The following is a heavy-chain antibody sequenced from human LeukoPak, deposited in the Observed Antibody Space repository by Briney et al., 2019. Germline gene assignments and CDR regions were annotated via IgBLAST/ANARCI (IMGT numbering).Heavy chain of an antibody. CDR1: GFTFTSYA. V-gene: IGHV3-23*01. J-gene: IGHJ3*02. CDR3: AKDRRPVRPDAFDI. CDR2: ISGISGST. D-gene: IGHD1-1*01. Sequence: GGSLRLSCAASGFTFTSYAMNWVRQAPGKGLEWVSTISGISGSTNYADSVMGRFTISRDNFKYTLYLQMNSLRADDTGVYYCAKDRRPVRPDAFDIWGQGTEVTVSP.